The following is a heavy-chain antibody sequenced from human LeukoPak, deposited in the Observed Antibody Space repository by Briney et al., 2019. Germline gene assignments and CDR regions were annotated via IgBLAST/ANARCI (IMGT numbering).Heavy chain of an antibody. D-gene: IGHD2-2*01. CDR1: GGTFSSYA. V-gene: IGHV1-69*13. CDR2: IIPIFGTA. CDR3: ARDFGFTNAFDI. Sequence: SVKVSCKASGGTFSSYAISWVRQAPGQGLEWMGGIIPIFGTANYAQKFQGRVTITADESTSTAYMELSSLRSEDTAVYYCARDFGFTNAFDIWGQGTMVTVSS. J-gene: IGHJ3*02.